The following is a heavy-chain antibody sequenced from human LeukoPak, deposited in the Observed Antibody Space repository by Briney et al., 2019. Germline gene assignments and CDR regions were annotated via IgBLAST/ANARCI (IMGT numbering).Heavy chain of an antibody. V-gene: IGHV4-59*08. D-gene: IGHD1-1*01. J-gene: IGHJ4*02. Sequence: SETLSLTCTVSGGSISSYYWSWIRQPPGKGLEWIGYIYYSGSTNYNPSLKSRVTISVDTSKNQFSLKLSSVTAADTAVYYCARGRRNWNEFDYWGQGTLVTVSS. CDR3: ARGRRNWNEFDY. CDR2: IYYSGST. CDR1: GGSISSYY.